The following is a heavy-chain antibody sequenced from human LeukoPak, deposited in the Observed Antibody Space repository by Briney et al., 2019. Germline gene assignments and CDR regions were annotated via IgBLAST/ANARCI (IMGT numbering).Heavy chain of an antibody. V-gene: IGHV3-7*03. J-gene: IGHJ4*02. CDR3: AKDFRIGYSAHFDY. CDR1: GFTFSSYW. Sequence: GGSLRLSCEVSGFTFSSYWMNWVRQAPGKGLEWVANIKQDGSDKYYVDSVKGRFTISRDNAKNSLYLQMDSLRGEDTAVYYCAKDFRIGYSAHFDYWGQGALVTVSS. D-gene: IGHD2-21*01. CDR2: IKQDGSDK.